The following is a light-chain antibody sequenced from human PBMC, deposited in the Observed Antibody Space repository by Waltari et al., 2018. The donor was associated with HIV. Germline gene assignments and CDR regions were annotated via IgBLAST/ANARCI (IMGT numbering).Light chain of an antibody. CDR3: QQYNNWPPWT. V-gene: IGKV3-15*01. CDR1: QSVSSD. Sequence: EILMTQSPATLSVPTGERVTLSCRASQSVSSDLAWDREKPGQAPRLLIDNASTRGASLPARFSVSGFGTEFTLTISSLQSEDFAFYYCQQYNNWPPWTFGQGTKVEIK. J-gene: IGKJ1*01. CDR2: NAS.